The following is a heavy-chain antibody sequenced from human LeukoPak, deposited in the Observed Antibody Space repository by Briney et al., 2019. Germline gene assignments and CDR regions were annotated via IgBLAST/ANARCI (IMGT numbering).Heavy chain of an antibody. J-gene: IGHJ6*02. CDR1: GLAFSTYE. CDR2: ISSSSSYI. D-gene: IGHD3-10*01. CDR3: ARDLEYYGPTAYYGMDV. V-gene: IGHV3-21*01. Sequence: GGSLRLSCAASGLAFSTYEMNWVRQAPGKGLEWVSSISSSSSYIYYADSVKGRFTISRDNAKNSLYLQMNSLRAEDTAVYYCARDLEYYGPTAYYGMDVWGQGTTVTVSS.